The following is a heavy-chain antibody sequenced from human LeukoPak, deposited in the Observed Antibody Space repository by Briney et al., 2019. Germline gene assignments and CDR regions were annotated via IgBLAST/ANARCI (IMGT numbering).Heavy chain of an antibody. D-gene: IGHD1-26*01. CDR1: GFTFSSYS. J-gene: IGHJ4*02. CDR2: ISSSGSTI. V-gene: IGHV3-48*04. Sequence: GGSLRLSCAASGFTFSSYSMNWVRQAPGKGLEWVSYISSSGSTIYYADSVKGRFTISRDNAKNSLYLQMNSLRAEDTAVYYCAILSGSYGGLDYWGQGTLVTVSS. CDR3: AILSGSYGGLDY.